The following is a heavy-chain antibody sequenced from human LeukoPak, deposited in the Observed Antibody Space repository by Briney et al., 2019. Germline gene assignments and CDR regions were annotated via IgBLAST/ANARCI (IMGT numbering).Heavy chain of an antibody. V-gene: IGHV3-23*01. CDR3: AKYPGIDV. Sequence: GGSLRLSCAASGFTLRSYAMSRVRQAPGKGLEWVSGISVSGGSTYYADSVKGRFTISRDNSNNTLYLQMNSLRVEDTAIYYCAKYPGIDVWGQGTTVTVSS. CDR2: ISVSGGST. J-gene: IGHJ6*02. CDR1: GFTLRSYA.